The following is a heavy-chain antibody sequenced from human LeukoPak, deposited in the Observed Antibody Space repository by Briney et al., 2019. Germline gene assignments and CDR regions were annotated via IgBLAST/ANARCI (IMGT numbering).Heavy chain of an antibody. Sequence: PGGSLRLSCAASGFTFSSYGMHWVRQAPGKGLEWVAFIRYDGSNKYYADSVKGRFTISRDNSKNTLYLQMNSLRAEDTAVYYCAKDREYGSGRLNYMDVWGKGTTVTISS. CDR1: GFTFSSYG. D-gene: IGHD3-10*01. CDR2: IRYDGSNK. V-gene: IGHV3-30*02. CDR3: AKDREYGSGRLNYMDV. J-gene: IGHJ6*03.